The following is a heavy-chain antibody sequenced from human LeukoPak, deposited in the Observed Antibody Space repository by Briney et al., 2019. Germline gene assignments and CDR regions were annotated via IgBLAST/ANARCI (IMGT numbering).Heavy chain of an antibody. Sequence: KPSETLSLTCTVSGVPISSSSYYWGWIRQPPGKGLEWIGNIYYSGSTYYNPSLKSRVTISVDTSKNQFSLKLSSVTAADTAVYYCARDNPAAAGTNWFDPWGQGTLVTVSS. CDR2: IYYSGST. CDR1: GVPISSSSYY. D-gene: IGHD6-13*01. CDR3: ARDNPAAAGTNWFDP. J-gene: IGHJ5*02. V-gene: IGHV4-39*07.